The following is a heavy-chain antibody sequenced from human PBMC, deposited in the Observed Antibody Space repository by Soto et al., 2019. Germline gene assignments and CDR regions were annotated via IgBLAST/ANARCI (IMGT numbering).Heavy chain of an antibody. CDR1: GGSISSSNW. J-gene: IGHJ5*02. V-gene: IGHV4-4*02. CDR3: AAGRAAAGPPGA. D-gene: IGHD6-13*01. Sequence: PSETLSLTCAVSGGSISSSNWWSLVRQRPGKGLEWLGEIYHSGSTNYNPTLKSRVTISVDKSKNQFSLKLSSVTAADTAVYYFAAGRAAAGPPGAWGQGTLVPVSS. CDR2: IYHSGST.